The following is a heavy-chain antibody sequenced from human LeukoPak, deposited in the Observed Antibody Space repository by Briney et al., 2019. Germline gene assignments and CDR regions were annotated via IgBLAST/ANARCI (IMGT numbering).Heavy chain of an antibody. CDR2: LYPGDSDS. J-gene: IGHJ4*02. Sequence: PGESLKISCKAYGYSFFSNYWIAWVRQMPGKGPEWMGILYPGDSDSRYSPSFQGQVTISADRSISTAYLHWSSLKVSDTAMYYCARASRGGFNQNFDYWGQGTLVTVSS. V-gene: IGHV5-51*01. CDR3: ARASRGGFNQNFDY. D-gene: IGHD5-24*01. CDR1: GYSFFSNYW.